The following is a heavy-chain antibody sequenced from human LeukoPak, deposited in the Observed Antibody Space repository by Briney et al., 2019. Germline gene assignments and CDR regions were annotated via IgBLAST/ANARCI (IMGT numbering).Heavy chain of an antibody. D-gene: IGHD1-26*01. CDR2: IYYSGST. Sequence: PSETLSLTCTVSGGSISSGDYYWSWIRQPPGKGQEWIGYIYYSGSTYYNPSLKSRVTISVDTSKNQFSLKLSSVTAADTAVYYCARNSGSYPYYFDYWGQGTLVTVSS. V-gene: IGHV4-30-4*08. J-gene: IGHJ4*02. CDR3: ARNSGSYPYYFDY. CDR1: GGSISSGDYY.